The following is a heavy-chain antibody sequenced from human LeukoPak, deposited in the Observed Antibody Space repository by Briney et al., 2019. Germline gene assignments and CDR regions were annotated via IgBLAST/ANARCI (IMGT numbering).Heavy chain of an antibody. CDR2: VSPGDSDT. CDR3: ARLSTVVTLYWYFDL. D-gene: IGHD4-23*01. J-gene: IGHJ2*01. CDR1: GCSFTSYW. V-gene: IGHV5-51*01. Sequence: GESLKISCKGSGCSFTSYWIGWVRQMPGKGLEWMGTVSPGDSDTRYSPSFQGQVTMSADKSISTAYLQWSSLKASDTAIYYCARLSTVVTLYWYFDLWGRGTLVTVSS.